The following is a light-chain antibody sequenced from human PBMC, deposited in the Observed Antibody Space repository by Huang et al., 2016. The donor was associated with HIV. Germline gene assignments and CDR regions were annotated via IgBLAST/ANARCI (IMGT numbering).Light chain of an antibody. Sequence: DIRMTQSPATLSVSPGERATLSCRASQTVSSNLAGYQQKPGQAPRLLIFGASTRATDVPGRFSGNGSGTEFTLTISSLESEDFAVYYCQQYHNWPPWTFGQGTKVEIK. CDR2: GAS. CDR1: QTVSSN. CDR3: QQYHNWPPWT. J-gene: IGKJ1*01. V-gene: IGKV3-15*01.